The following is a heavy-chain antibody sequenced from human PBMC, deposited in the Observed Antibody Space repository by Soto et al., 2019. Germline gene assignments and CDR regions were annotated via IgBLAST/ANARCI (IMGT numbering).Heavy chain of an antibody. CDR2: IQSGGPT. CDR1: GFTVSSKY. V-gene: IGHV3-66*01. Sequence: PGGSLRLSCAASGFTVSSKYMSWVRQAPGKGLEWVSLIQSGGPTYYADSVKGRFTISRDTSENTLHLQMDSLRAEDTAVYYCARDDVLCDGGRCYAVLFDVWGHGTTVTVSS. CDR3: ARDDVLCDGGRCYAVLFDV. J-gene: IGHJ6*02. D-gene: IGHD2-15*01.